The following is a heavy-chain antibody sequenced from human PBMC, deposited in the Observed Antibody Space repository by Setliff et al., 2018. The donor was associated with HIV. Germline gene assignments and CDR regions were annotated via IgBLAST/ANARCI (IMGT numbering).Heavy chain of an antibody. CDR2: VSGSGTAT. D-gene: IGHD3-22*01. J-gene: IGHJ4*02. CDR1: GFTFSSFA. V-gene: IGHV3-23*01. Sequence: GGSLRLSCGASGFTFSSFAMNWVRHAPGKGLEWVSAVSGSGTATECADSVKGRFTISRDNSKNALYLEMNNLRAEDTATYYCAKGLDYVDSSGYSYFRLWGQGTQVTVSS. CDR3: AKGLDYVDSSGYSYFRL.